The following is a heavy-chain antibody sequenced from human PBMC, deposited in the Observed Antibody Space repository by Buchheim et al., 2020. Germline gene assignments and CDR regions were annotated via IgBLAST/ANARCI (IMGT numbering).Heavy chain of an antibody. D-gene: IGHD1-7*01. CDR2: ISTSSAYT. V-gene: IGHV3-11*06. J-gene: IGHJ5*02. Sequence: QVQLVESGGGLVKPGGSLRLSCAASGFIFSDYYMSWIRRTPGKGLEWLASISTSSAYTYYADSVKGRFTISRDNAKNSLYLQMNSLRVEDSATYYCARDLTGTYWFDPWGQGTL. CDR1: GFIFSDYY. CDR3: ARDLTGTYWFDP.